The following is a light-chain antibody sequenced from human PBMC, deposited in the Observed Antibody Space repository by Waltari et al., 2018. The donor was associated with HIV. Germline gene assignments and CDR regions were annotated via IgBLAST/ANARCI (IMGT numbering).Light chain of an antibody. Sequence: DIVMTQSPDALVMSLGERDTINCKASISVLYFSNNKNYLAWYQQKPRQPPKLLIYWASTRESGVPDRFSGSGSGTDFTLTISSLQAEDVAVYYCQQYYSTPRTFGQGTKVEIK. CDR2: WAS. CDR3: QQYYSTPRT. V-gene: IGKV4-1*01. J-gene: IGKJ2*01. CDR1: ISVLYFSNNKNY.